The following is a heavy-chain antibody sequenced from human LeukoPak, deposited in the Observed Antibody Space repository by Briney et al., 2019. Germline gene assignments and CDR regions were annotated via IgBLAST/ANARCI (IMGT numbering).Heavy chain of an antibody. CDR3: AKGSSGYSYGYFDY. V-gene: IGHV3-23*01. Sequence: GASLRLSCAASGFTFSSYAMSWVRQAPGKGLEWVSAISVSGGSTWSADSVKGRFTISRDNSKNTLYLQMNSLRAEDTALYYCAKGSSGYSYGYFDYWGQGTLVTVSS. CDR2: ISVSGGST. J-gene: IGHJ4*02. D-gene: IGHD3-22*01. CDR1: GFTFSSYA.